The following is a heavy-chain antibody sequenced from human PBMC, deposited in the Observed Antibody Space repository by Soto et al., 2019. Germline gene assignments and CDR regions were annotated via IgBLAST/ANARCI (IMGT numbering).Heavy chain of an antibody. Sequence: QVQLQESGPGLVKPSETLSLTCTVSGGPISSYYWSWIRQPPGKGLEWTGYIYYTGSTNYNPSLKSRVTISVDTSKNQFSLYLSSVTAADTAVYYCARAFGSTMPSLIWGQGTLVTVSS. D-gene: IGHD2-2*01. CDR3: ARAFGSTMPSLI. CDR2: IYYTGST. CDR1: GGPISSYY. V-gene: IGHV4-59*01. J-gene: IGHJ4*02.